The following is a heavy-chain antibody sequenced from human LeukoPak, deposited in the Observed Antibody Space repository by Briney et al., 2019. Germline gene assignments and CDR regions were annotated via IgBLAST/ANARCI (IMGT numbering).Heavy chain of an antibody. J-gene: IGHJ1*01. CDR2: INDDGSFR. CDR3: ARVSGPGMNEYYHL. V-gene: IGHV3-74*01. D-gene: IGHD3-10*01. CDR1: GITFSGAW. Sequence: PGGSLRLSCAASGITFSGAWMHWVRQAPGKGLVWVSRINDDGSFRRYANSVKGRFTISRDNAKNTLFLQMDSLRAEDTAVYYCARVSGPGMNEYYHLWGQGTVVTVSS.